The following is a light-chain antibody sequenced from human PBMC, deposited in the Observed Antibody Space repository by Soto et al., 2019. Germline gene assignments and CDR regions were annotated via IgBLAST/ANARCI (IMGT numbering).Light chain of an antibody. CDR2: DVS. CDR1: TSDVGGFDY. Sequence: SVLTQPASVSGSPGQSITVSCTGTTSDVGGFDYVSWYQQHPGKAPKLMIFDVSNRPSGVSDRFSGSKSGNTASLTISGLQAEDEADYYCSSYTTTGTQVFGTGTKVTVL. J-gene: IGLJ1*01. V-gene: IGLV2-14*03. CDR3: SSYTTTGTQV.